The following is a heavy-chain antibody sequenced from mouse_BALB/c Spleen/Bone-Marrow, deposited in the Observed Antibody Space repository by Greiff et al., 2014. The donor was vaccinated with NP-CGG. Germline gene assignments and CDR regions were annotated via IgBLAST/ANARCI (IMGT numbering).Heavy chain of an antibody. J-gene: IGHJ3*01. D-gene: IGHD2-14*01. CDR2: IDPYYGTT. CDR3: TRVRAYFRDWFAY. CDR1: GHSFTGYN. V-gene: IGHV1-39*01. Sequence: EVQLQQSGPELEKPGASVKISCKASGHSFTGYNMNWVKQSHGKSLEWIGNIDPYYGTTTFNQKLKDKATLTVDKSSSTAYMQRKGLTSEGTAVYYGTRVRAYFRDWFAYWGQGTLVTVSA.